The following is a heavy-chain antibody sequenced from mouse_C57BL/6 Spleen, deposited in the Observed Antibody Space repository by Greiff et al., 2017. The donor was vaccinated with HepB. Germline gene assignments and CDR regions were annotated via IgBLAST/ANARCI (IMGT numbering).Heavy chain of an antibody. J-gene: IGHJ3*01. CDR3: ARGYYGSRSWFAY. D-gene: IGHD1-1*01. CDR1: GYTFTSYT. V-gene: IGHV1-4*01. CDR2: INPSSGYT. Sequence: VQLQESGAELARPGASVKMSCKASGYTFTSYTMHWVKQRPGQGLAWIGYINPSSGYTKYNQKFKDKATLTADKSSSTAYMQLSSLTSEDSAVYYCARGYYGSRSWFAYWGQGTLVTVSA.